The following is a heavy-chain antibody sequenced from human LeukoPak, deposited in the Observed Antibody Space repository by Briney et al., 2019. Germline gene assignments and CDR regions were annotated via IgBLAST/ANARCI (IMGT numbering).Heavy chain of an antibody. Sequence: GGSLRLSCAASGFTFSAYSLTWVRQAPGKGLEWVSYITGSSSTIYCVESVKGRFTISRDNAKNLLYLQMNSLRAEDTAIYYCARGGTYAYFDYWGQGTLVTVSS. J-gene: IGHJ4*02. CDR3: ARGGTYAYFDY. V-gene: IGHV3-48*04. CDR2: ITGSSSTI. CDR1: GFTFSAYS. D-gene: IGHD1-1*01.